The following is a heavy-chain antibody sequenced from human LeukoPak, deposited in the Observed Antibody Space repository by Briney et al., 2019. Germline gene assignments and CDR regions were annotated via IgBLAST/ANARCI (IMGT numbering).Heavy chain of an antibody. D-gene: IGHD3-9*01. Sequence: GGSLRLSCAASGFTFSSYEMNWVRQAPGKGLEWVANIKQDGSEKYYVDSVKGRFTISRDNAKNSLYLQMNSLRAEDTAVYYCARARYFDWLWGDYFDYWGQGTLVTVSS. CDR2: IKQDGSEK. CDR3: ARARYFDWLWGDYFDY. J-gene: IGHJ4*02. CDR1: GFTFSSYE. V-gene: IGHV3-7*01.